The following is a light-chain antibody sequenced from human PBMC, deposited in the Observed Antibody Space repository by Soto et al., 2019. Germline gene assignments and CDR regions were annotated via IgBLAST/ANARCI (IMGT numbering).Light chain of an antibody. J-gene: IGKJ2*02. CDR3: QQYGSSPRT. CDR2: GAS. V-gene: IGKV3-20*01. Sequence: EIVLTQSAGTLSLSPGERATLSCRASQSLSSGSLAWYQQKPGQAPRLLIYGASSRAPGIPDRFSGSGSGTDFTLTLSRLEPEDFAVYYCQQYGSSPRTFGQGTKLEIK. CDR1: QSLSSGS.